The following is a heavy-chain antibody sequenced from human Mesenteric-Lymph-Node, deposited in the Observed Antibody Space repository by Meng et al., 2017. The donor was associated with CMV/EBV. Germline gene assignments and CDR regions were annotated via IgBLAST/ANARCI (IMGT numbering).Heavy chain of an antibody. D-gene: IGHD3-3*01. CDR3: AREGMYYDFWRGYYYGMDV. V-gene: IGHV3-30*02. Sequence: GESLKISCAASGFTISEYGMHWVRQAPGKGLEWVAFIRFDGSDKYYADSVKGRFTISRDISKNTLYLQMNSLRAEDTAVYYCAREGMYYDFWRGYYYGMDVWGQGTTVTVSS. CDR1: GFTISEYG. J-gene: IGHJ6*02. CDR2: IRFDGSDK.